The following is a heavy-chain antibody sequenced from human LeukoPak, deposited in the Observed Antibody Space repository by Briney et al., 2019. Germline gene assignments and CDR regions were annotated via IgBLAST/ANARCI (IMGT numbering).Heavy chain of an antibody. J-gene: IGHJ3*02. Sequence: ASVKVSCKASGYTFTSYAMHWVRQAPGQRLEWMGWINAGNGNTKYSQKFQGRVTITRDTSASTAYMELSSLRSEDTAVYYCARGNSGSYFYTDAFDIWGQGTMVTVSS. CDR3: ARGNSGSYFYTDAFDI. CDR1: GYTFTSYA. V-gene: IGHV1-3*01. CDR2: INAGNGNT. D-gene: IGHD1-26*01.